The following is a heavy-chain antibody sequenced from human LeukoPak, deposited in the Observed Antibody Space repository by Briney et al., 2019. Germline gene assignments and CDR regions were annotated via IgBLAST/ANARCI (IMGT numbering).Heavy chain of an antibody. Sequence: ESLKISCKGSGYSFTSYWISWVRQMPGEGLEWMGRIDRSDSYTNYSPSFQGHVTISADKSISTACLQWSSLQASDTAMYYCARRKSGYDLDAFDIWGQGTMVTVSS. D-gene: IGHD5-12*01. CDR2: IDRSDSYT. V-gene: IGHV5-10-1*01. CDR3: ARRKSGYDLDAFDI. J-gene: IGHJ3*02. CDR1: GYSFTSYW.